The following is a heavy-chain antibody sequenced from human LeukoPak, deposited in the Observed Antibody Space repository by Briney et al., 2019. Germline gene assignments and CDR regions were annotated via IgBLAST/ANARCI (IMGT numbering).Heavy chain of an antibody. V-gene: IGHV3-48*01. CDR1: GFTFSSYS. CDR2: ISSSSSTI. CDR3: ARDLPESTLPGDY. Sequence: GGSLRLSCAASGFTFSSYSMNWVRQAPGKGLEWVSYISSSSSTIYYADSVKGRFTISRDNAKNSLYLQMNSLRAEDTAVYYCARDLPESTLPGDYWGQGTLVTVSS. J-gene: IGHJ4*02.